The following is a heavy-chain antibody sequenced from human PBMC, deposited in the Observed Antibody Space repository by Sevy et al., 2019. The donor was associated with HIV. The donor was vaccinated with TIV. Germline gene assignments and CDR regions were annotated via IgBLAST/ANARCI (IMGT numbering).Heavy chain of an antibody. J-gene: IGHJ4*02. V-gene: IGHV1-18*01. Sequence: ASVKVSCKASGYTFTSYGISWVRQAPGQGLEWMGWISASNGNPNYAQKLQGRVTMTTDTSTSTAYMELRSLRSDDTAVYYCARDPPGQGVTHFDYWGQGTLVTVSS. D-gene: IGHD3-10*01. CDR3: ARDPPGQGVTHFDY. CDR2: ISASNGNP. CDR1: GYTFTSYG.